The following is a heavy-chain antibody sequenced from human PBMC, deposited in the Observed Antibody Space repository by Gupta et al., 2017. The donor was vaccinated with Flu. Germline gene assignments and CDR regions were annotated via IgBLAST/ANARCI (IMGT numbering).Heavy chain of an antibody. V-gene: IGHV1-18*01. CDR2: ISAYNGNT. Sequence: QVQLVQSGAEVKKPGASVKVSCKASGYTFTSYGISWVRQAPVQGLAWMGWISAYNGNTSVAQKLQGRVTMTTDTATSTAYMELRGLRSDEAAVYYCAGDEGTVSDGIAVAGTVLPIPSMDVWGQGTTVTVSS. D-gene: IGHD6-19*01. CDR3: AGDEGTVSDGIAVAGTVLPIPSMDV. CDR1: GYTFTSYG. J-gene: IGHJ6*02.